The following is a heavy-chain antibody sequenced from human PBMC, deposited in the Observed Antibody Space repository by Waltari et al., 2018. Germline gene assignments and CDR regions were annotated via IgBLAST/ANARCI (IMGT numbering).Heavy chain of an antibody. D-gene: IGHD6-13*01. Sequence: QVQLVQSGAEVKKPGASVKVSCKASGYTFTGYYMHWVRQAPGQGLEWMGWINPNSGGTNYAQKFQGWVTMTRDTSISTAYMELSRLRSGDTAVYYCARDLGSSWGYYYYGMDVWGQGTTVTVSS. V-gene: IGHV1-2*04. J-gene: IGHJ6*02. CDR1: GYTFTGYY. CDR2: INPNSGGT. CDR3: ARDLGSSWGYYYYGMDV.